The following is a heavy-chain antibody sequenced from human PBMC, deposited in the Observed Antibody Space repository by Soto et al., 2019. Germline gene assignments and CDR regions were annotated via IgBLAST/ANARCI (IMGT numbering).Heavy chain of an antibody. Sequence: SETLSLTCAVYGGSFSCYYWSWIRQPPGKGLEWIGEINHSGSTNYNPSLKSRVTISVDTSKNQFSLKLSSVTAADTAVYYCARGGIMYSSGWSDYWGQGTLVTVSS. CDR1: GGSFSCYY. D-gene: IGHD6-19*01. J-gene: IGHJ4*02. CDR3: ARGGIMYSSGWSDY. V-gene: IGHV4-34*01. CDR2: INHSGST.